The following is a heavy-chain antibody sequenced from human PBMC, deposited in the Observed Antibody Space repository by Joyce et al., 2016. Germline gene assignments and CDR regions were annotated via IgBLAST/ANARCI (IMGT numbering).Heavy chain of an antibody. Sequence: EVQLVESGGGLVQPGGSLRLSCGASGFTFSGYWMSWVRLPPGKGLEWVANIKGDGSEKYYVDSVRGRFTISRDNAKNSLYLQMNSVRAEDMAVYYCARESKGYDLWGQGSMVTVSA. V-gene: IGHV3-7*01. CDR1: GFTFSGYW. J-gene: IGHJ4*02. CDR3: ARESKGYDL. D-gene: IGHD5-12*01. CDR2: IKGDGSEK.